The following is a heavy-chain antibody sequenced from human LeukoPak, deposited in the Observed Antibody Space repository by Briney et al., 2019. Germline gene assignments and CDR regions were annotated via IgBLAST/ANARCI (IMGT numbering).Heavy chain of an antibody. V-gene: IGHV3-74*01. D-gene: IGHD6-19*01. CDR2: INSDGSST. J-gene: IGHJ4*02. Sequence: GGSLRLSCAASGFTFSSYWMHWVRQAPGKGLVWVSRINSDGSSTSYADSVKGRFTISRDNAKNTLYLQMNSLRPDDTAVYYCARDATFYSSGWGRPFFVYWGQGTLVTVSS. CDR3: ARDATFYSSGWGRPFFVY. CDR1: GFTFSSYW.